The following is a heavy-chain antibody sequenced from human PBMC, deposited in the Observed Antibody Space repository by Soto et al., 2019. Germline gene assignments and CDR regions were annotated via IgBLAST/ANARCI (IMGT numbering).Heavy chain of an antibody. Sequence: QVQLVQSGAEVKKPGASVKVSCKASGYTFTSYDINWVRQATGQGLEWMGWMNPNSGNTGYAQKSQGRVTMTRNTSISTAYMALSSLRSEDTAVYYCARGYPSITIFGVVRDVWGKGTTVTVSS. J-gene: IGHJ6*04. V-gene: IGHV1-8*01. D-gene: IGHD3-3*01. CDR3: ARGYPSITIFGVVRDV. CDR2: MNPNSGNT. CDR1: GYTFTSYD.